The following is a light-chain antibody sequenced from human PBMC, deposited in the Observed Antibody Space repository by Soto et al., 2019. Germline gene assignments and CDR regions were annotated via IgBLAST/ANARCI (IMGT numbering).Light chain of an antibody. Sequence: EIVLTQSPGTLSLSPGERATLSCRASQSISSIYLAWYQQKPGQAPRLLIYGASSRATDIPDRFSGSGSGTDFTLTISRLEPEDFAVYYCQHYGRSPIFTFGPGTKVDI. CDR3: QHYGRSPIFT. J-gene: IGKJ3*01. V-gene: IGKV3-20*01. CDR1: QSISSIY. CDR2: GAS.